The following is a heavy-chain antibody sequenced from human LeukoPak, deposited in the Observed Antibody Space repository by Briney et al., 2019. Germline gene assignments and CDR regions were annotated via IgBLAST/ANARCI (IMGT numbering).Heavy chain of an antibody. CDR2: IYPGDSDT. CDR3: ARQATITHHSYYYYYGMDV. Sequence: GESLKISCKGSGYSFTSYWIGWVRQVPGKGLEWMGIIYPGDSDTRYSPSFQGQVAISADKSISTAYLQWSSLKASDTAMYYCARQATITHHSYYYYYGMDVWGQGTTVTVSS. D-gene: IGHD5-12*01. CDR1: GYSFTSYW. V-gene: IGHV5-51*01. J-gene: IGHJ6*02.